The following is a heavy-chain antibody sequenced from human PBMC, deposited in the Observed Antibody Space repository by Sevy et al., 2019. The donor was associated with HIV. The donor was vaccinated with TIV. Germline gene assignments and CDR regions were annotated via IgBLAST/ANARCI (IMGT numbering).Heavy chain of an antibody. CDR3: ARDEGLRFLEWLMYFDY. J-gene: IGHJ4*02. CDR2: INPNSGGT. V-gene: IGHV1-2*02. D-gene: IGHD3-3*01. Sequence: ASVKVSCKASGYTFTGYYMHWVRQAPGQGLEWMGWINPNSGGTNYAQKFQGRVTMTRDTSISTAYMELGRLRSDDTAVYYCARDEGLRFLEWLMYFDYWGQGTLVTVSS. CDR1: GYTFTGYY.